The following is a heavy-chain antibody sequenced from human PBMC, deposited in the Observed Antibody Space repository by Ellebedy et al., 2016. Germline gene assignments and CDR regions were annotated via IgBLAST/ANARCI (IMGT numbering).Heavy chain of an antibody. CDR3: ARQTSRAYYDFWSGYSPAGGMDV. J-gene: IGHJ6*02. Sequence: SETLSLTCTVSGGSISSYYWSWIRQPPGRGLEWIGYIFYSGSTNYNPSLKSRVTISVDTSKNQFSLKLSSVTAADTAVYYCARQTSRAYYDFWSGYSPAGGMDVWGQGTTVTVSS. CDR2: IFYSGST. D-gene: IGHD3-3*01. CDR1: GGSISSYY. V-gene: IGHV4-59*01.